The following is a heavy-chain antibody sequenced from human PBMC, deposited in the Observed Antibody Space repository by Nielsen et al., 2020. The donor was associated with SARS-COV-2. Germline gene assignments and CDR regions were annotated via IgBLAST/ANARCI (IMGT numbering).Heavy chain of an antibody. D-gene: IGHD3-3*01. J-gene: IGHJ4*02. Sequence: GESLKISCAASGFTFSDYAMSWVRQAPGKGLEWLSSVSGGGVTTHYADSVKGRFTISRDNAKKSVFLQMDSLRADDTAVYYCAKGVGLTNWGQGTLVSVSS. V-gene: IGHV3-23*01. CDR3: AKGVGLTN. CDR1: GFTFSDYA. CDR2: VSGGGVTT.